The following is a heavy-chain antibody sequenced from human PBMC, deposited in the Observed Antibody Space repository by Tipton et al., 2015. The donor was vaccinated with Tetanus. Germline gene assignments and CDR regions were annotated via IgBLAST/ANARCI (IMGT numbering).Heavy chain of an antibody. J-gene: IGHJ4*02. V-gene: IGHV4-59*01. CDR3: ARDVRGFSYDSNGFYSPSYYFDS. D-gene: IGHD3-22*01. CDR2: ISDRGST. CDR1: GDSISNDY. Sequence: TLSLTCTVSGDSISNDYWAWIRQAPGMGLEWIGYISDRGSTDYNPSLKSRVTTSLDTSKKQFSLKLSSMTAADTAVYYCARDVRGFSYDSNGFYSPSYYFDSWGQGTLVTVSP.